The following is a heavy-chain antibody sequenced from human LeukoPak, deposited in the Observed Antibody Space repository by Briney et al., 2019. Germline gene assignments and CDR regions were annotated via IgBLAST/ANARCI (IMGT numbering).Heavy chain of an antibody. CDR2: TSSSSTYI. CDR1: GFTFSSYN. J-gene: IGHJ4*02. Sequence: GGSLRLSCAASGFTFSSYNMNWVRQAPGKGLEWVSSTSSSSTYIYYADLVEGRFTISRDNGKNSLYLQMNSLRAEDTAVYYCARGVGNYRYYFDFWGKGTLVTVSS. D-gene: IGHD3-22*01. V-gene: IGHV3-21*01. CDR3: ARGVGNYRYYFDF.